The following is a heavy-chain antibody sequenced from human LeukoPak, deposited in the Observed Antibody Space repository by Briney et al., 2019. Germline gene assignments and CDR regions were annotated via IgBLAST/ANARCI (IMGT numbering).Heavy chain of an antibody. CDR3: AREEIAAPWYFDY. D-gene: IGHD6-13*01. Sequence: PGGSLRLSCAASGFTFSSYSMNWVRQAPGKGLEGFSYISSSSSTIYYADSVKGRFTISRDNAKNSLYLQMNSLRAEDTAVYYCAREEIAAPWYFDYWGQGTLVTVSS. CDR1: GFTFSSYS. J-gene: IGHJ4*02. CDR2: ISSSSSTI. V-gene: IGHV3-48*01.